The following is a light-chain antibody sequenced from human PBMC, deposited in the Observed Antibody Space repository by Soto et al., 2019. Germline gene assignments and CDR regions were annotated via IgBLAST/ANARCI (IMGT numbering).Light chain of an antibody. CDR3: QRYNNWPPIT. CDR1: QSVSSSY. V-gene: IGKV3-20*01. CDR2: GAS. J-gene: IGKJ5*01. Sequence: EIVLSQSPGTLSLSPGERATLSCRASQSVSSSYLTWYQQKPGQAPRLLIYGASSRATGIPDRFSGSGSGTDFTLTISSLQSEDFAVYYCQRYNNWPPITFGQGTRLEIK.